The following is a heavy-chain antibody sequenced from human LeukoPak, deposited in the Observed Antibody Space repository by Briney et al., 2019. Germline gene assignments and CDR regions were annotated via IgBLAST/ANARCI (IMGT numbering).Heavy chain of an antibody. CDR2: INPSGGST. D-gene: IGHD5-18*01. CDR1: GYTFTSYY. Sequence: ASVKVSCKASGYTFTSYYMHWVRQAPGQGLEWMGIINPSGGSTSYAQKFQGRVTMTRDTSTSTVYMELSSLRSEDTAVYYCARVVTVTRDTAVPDYWGQGTLVTVSS. J-gene: IGHJ4*02. V-gene: IGHV1-46*03. CDR3: ARVVTVTRDTAVPDY.